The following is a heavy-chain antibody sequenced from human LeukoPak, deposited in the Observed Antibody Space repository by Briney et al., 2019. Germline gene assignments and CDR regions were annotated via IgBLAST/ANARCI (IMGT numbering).Heavy chain of an antibody. D-gene: IGHD3-10*01. CDR2: ISNSGTTI. J-gene: IGHJ4*02. CDR1: GFILSNYY. CDR3: ARTTFYHDSGSPRPTYYFDY. Sequence: GGSLRLSCAASGFILSNYYMTWIRQAPGKGLEWVSYISNSGTTIDYADSVKGRFTISRDNAKNSLYLQMNSLRAEDTAVYYCARTTFYHDSGSPRPTYYFDYWGQGTLVTVSS. V-gene: IGHV3-11*04.